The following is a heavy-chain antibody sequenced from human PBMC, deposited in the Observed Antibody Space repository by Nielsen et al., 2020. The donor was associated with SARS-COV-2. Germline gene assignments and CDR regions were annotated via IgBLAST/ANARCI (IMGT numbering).Heavy chain of an antibody. D-gene: IGHD3-10*01. V-gene: IGHV4-38-2*02. CDR2: IYHSGST. J-gene: IGHJ5*02. Sequence: SETLSLTCTVSGYSISSGYYWGWIRQPPGKGLEWTGSIYHSGSTYYNPSLKSRVTISVDTSKNQFSLKLSSVTAADTAVYYCARPRSYHRTHWFDPWGQGTLVTVSS. CDR1: GYSISSGYY. CDR3: ARPRSYHRTHWFDP.